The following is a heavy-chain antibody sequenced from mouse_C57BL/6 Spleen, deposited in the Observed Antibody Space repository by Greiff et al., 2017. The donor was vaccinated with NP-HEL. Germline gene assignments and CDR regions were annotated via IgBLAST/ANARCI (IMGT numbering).Heavy chain of an antibody. Sequence: QVQLQQSGAELVKPGASVKLSCKASGYTFTSYWMHWVKQRPGQGLEWIGMIHPNSGSTNYNEKFKSKATLTVDKSSSTAYMQLSSLTSEDSAVYYCARGEGSSYWYFDVWGTGTTVTVSS. D-gene: IGHD1-1*01. V-gene: IGHV1-64*01. J-gene: IGHJ1*03. CDR1: GYTFTSYW. CDR2: IHPNSGST. CDR3: ARGEGSSYWYFDV.